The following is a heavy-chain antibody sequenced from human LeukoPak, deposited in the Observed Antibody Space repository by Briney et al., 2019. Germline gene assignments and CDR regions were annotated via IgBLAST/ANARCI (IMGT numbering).Heavy chain of an antibody. CDR3: ARERDLEWPLGYFDY. CDR1: GYTFTSYG. V-gene: IGHV1-18*01. CDR2: ISPYYGNT. D-gene: IGHD3-3*01. Sequence: GASVKVSCQASGYTFTSYGISWVRQAPGQGLEWVGWISPYYGNTNYAQKVQDRVTMTTNTSTSMACMELRSLRSDDTAVYYCARERDLEWPLGYFDYWGQGTLVTVSS. J-gene: IGHJ4*02.